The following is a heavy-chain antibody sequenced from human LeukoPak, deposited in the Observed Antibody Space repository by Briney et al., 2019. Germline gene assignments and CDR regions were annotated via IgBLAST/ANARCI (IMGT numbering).Heavy chain of an antibody. CDR3: AKVISGCSRTSCPRPYYFDY. D-gene: IGHD2-2*01. J-gene: IGHJ4*02. CDR1: GFTFSSYA. CDR2: ISGSGGST. Sequence: GGSLRLSCAASGFTFSSYAMSWVHQAPGKGLEWVSAISGSGGSTYYADSVKGRFTISRDNSKNTLYLQMNSLRAEDTAVYYCAKVISGCSRTSCPRPYYFDYWGQGTLVTVSS. V-gene: IGHV3-23*01.